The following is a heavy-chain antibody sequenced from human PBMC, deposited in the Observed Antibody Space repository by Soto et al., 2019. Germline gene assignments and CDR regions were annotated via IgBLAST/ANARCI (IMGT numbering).Heavy chain of an antibody. CDR1: GFSLSRKGMS. CDR2: IDWEEEK. CDR3: TRSTNRNYEYYFDY. V-gene: IGHV2-70*01. J-gene: IGHJ4*02. D-gene: IGHD1-7*01. Sequence: GSGPTAGEPKQTLILTCAFSGFSLSRKGMSVSWIRQPPGKALEFLALIDWEEEKFYSPSLRTRLTVSKDTSKSQVVLTLTNVDPVDTATYYCTRSTNRNYEYYFDYWGQGTLVTVSS.